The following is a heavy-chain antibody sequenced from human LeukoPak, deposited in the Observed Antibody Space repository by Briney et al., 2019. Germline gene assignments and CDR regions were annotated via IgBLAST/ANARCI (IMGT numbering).Heavy chain of an antibody. CDR2: INPNSGGT. D-gene: IGHD2-2*01. CDR3: ARHVYCRSTSCSYYYYYMDV. V-gene: IGHV1-2*06. CDR1: GYTFTDYY. Sequence: ASVKVSCKASGYTFTDYYMHWVRQAPGQGLEWMGRINPNSGGTNCAQKFQGRVTMTRDTSISTAYMELSRLRSDDTAVYYCARHVYCRSTSCSYYYYYMDVWGKGTTVTVSS. J-gene: IGHJ6*03.